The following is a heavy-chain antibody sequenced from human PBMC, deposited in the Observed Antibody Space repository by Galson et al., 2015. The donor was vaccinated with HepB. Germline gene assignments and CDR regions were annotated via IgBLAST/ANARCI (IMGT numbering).Heavy chain of an antibody. Sequence: SLRLSCAASGFTFSSYWMSWVRQAPGKGLEWVANIKEDGSEKYYVDSVKGRLTISRDNAKNSLYLQMHSLRAEDTAVYYCAREAHYYGYAMNVWGQGTTVTVSS. D-gene: IGHD3-10*01. V-gene: IGHV3-7*03. CDR2: IKEDGSEK. J-gene: IGHJ6*02. CDR3: AREAHYYGYAMNV. CDR1: GFTFSSYW.